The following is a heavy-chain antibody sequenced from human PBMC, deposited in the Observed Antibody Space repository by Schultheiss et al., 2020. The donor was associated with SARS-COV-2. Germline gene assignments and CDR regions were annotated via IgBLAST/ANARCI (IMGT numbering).Heavy chain of an antibody. CDR3: ARAGDLIVGYCSGGSCFVDWFDP. J-gene: IGHJ5*02. Sequence: ASVKVSCKASGYTFTGYYMHWVRQAPGQGLEWMGRINPNSGGTNYAQKLQGRVTMTTDTSTSTVYMELSSLRSEDTAVYYCARAGDLIVGYCSGGSCFVDWFDPWGQGTLVTVSS. CDR1: GYTFTGYY. CDR2: INPNSGGT. D-gene: IGHD2-15*01. V-gene: IGHV1-2*06.